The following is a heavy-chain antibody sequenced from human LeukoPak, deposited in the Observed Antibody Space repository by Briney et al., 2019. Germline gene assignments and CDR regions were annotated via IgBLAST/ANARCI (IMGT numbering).Heavy chain of an antibody. CDR3: ARDGRGGYYYGSWFDP. J-gene: IGHJ5*02. Sequence: SVTLSLTCTVSGGSVSSGNYYWSWIRQHPGKGLGWIGYIYYSGSTYYNPSLKSRVTISADTTKNQFSMKLSSVTAADTAVYYCARDGRGGYYYGSWFDPWGQGTLVTVSS. CDR1: GGSVSSGNYY. D-gene: IGHD3-10*01. CDR2: IYYSGST. V-gene: IGHV4-31*03.